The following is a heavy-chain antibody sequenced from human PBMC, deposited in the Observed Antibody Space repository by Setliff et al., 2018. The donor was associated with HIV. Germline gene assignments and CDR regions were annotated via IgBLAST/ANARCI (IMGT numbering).Heavy chain of an antibody. CDR1: GFTFGDYA. J-gene: IGHJ4*02. Sequence: GGSLRLSCSASGFTFGDYAMSWVRQTPGKGLEWVGFIRSKAYGETTEYAASVKGRFTISRDDSKSIAYLQMNSLKTEDTGVYYCTTDDNYDFWSGTWGQGTLVTVS. CDR3: TTDDNYDFWSGT. CDR2: IRSKAYGETT. V-gene: IGHV3-49*04. D-gene: IGHD3-3*01.